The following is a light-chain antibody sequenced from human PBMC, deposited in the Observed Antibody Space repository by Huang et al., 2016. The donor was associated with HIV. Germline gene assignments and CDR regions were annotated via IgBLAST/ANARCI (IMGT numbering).Light chain of an antibody. V-gene: IGKV1-9*01. CDR2: SAS. CDR1: QGISSY. CDR3: QQLNSYPEGFT. J-gene: IGKJ3*01. Sequence: IQLTQSPSSLSASVGDRVTITCRASQGISSYLAWYQQKPGKAPKLLIYSASTLQSGVPSRCSGSGSGTDFTLTISSLQPEDFATYYCQQLNSYPEGFTFGPGTKVDIK.